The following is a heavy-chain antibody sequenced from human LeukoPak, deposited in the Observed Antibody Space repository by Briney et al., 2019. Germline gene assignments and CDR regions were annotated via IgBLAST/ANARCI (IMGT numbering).Heavy chain of an antibody. D-gene: IGHD3-10*01. Sequence: PGGSLRLSCAASGFTVSSNYMSWVRQAPGKGLEWVSVIYSGGSTYYADSVKGRFTISRDNSKNTLYLQMNSLRAEDTAVYYCARGGYGSGSYFDYWGQGTLVTVSS. V-gene: IGHV3-53*01. CDR1: GFTVSSNY. J-gene: IGHJ4*02. CDR2: IYSGGST. CDR3: ARGGYGSGSYFDY.